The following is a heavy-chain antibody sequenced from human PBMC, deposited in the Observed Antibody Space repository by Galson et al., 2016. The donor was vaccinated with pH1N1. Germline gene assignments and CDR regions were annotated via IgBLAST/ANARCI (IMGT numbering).Heavy chain of an antibody. CDR1: GDSVSTNSAA. D-gene: IGHD1-7*01. CDR2: TSYRSKSYN. V-gene: IGHV6-1*01. J-gene: IGHJ6*03. Sequence: CAISGDSVSTNSAAWNWIRQSPSRGLEWLGGTSYRSKSYNDYALSVTGRITINPDTSKNQFSLQLNSVTPEDTAVYYCPRSPRDWNFPDYYNCMDFWGKGTTVTVSS. CDR3: PRSPRDWNFPDYYNCMDF.